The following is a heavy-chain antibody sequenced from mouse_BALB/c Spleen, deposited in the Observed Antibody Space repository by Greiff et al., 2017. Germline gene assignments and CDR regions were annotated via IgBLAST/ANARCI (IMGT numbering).Heavy chain of an antibody. V-gene: IGHV1-69*01. CDR1: GYTFTDYW. D-gene: IGHD2-1*01. Sequence: QVQLQQPGAELVMPGASVKMSCKASGYTFTDYWMHWVKQRPGQGLEWIGAIDTSDSYTSYNQKFKGKATLTVDESSSTAYMPLSSLTSEDSAVYYCARDGNFVFAYWGQGTLVTVSA. J-gene: IGHJ3*01. CDR2: IDTSDSYT. CDR3: ARDGNFVFAY.